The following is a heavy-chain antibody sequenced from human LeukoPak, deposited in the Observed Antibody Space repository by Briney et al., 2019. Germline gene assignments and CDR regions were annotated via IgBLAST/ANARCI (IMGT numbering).Heavy chain of an antibody. CDR3: ARDSSGYYGFFDY. D-gene: IGHD3-22*01. CDR2: IYDSGNT. CDR1: GGSISSYY. V-gene: IGHV4-59*01. J-gene: IGHJ4*02. Sequence: SETLSLTCTVSGGSISSYYWSWIGQPPGKGLEWIGNIYDSGNTKYNPSLKSRVTISVDTSKNQFSLKLTSVTAADTAVYYCARDSSGYYGFFDYWGQGTLVTVSS.